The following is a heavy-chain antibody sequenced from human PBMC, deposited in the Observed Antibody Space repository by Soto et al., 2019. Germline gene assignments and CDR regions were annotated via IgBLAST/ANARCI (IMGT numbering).Heavy chain of an antibody. CDR3: AKDLGYCSGGSCYDYYYGMDV. CDR2: ISYDGSNK. J-gene: IGHJ6*02. D-gene: IGHD2-15*01. CDR1: GFTFSSYG. V-gene: IGHV3-30*18. Sequence: GGSLRLSCAASGFTFSSYGMHWVRQAPGKGLEWVAVISYDGSNKYYADSVKGRFTISRDNSKNTLYLQMNSLRAEDTAVYYCAKDLGYCSGGSCYDYYYGMDVWGQGTTLTVSS.